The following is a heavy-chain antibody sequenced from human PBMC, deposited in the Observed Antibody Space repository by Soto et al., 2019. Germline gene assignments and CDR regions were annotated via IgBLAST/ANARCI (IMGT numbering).Heavy chain of an antibody. CDR2: IYHSGST. D-gene: IGHD6-6*01. Sequence: QLQLQESGSGLVKPSQTLSLTCAVSGGSISSGGYSWSWIRQPPGKGLEWIGYIYHSGSTYYNPSLKSRVTISVDRSKNPFSLKLSSVTAADTAVYYCARDGVEYSSSSGGFDPWGQGTLVTVSS. CDR1: GGSISSGGYS. V-gene: IGHV4-30-2*01. CDR3: ARDGVEYSSSSGGFDP. J-gene: IGHJ5*02.